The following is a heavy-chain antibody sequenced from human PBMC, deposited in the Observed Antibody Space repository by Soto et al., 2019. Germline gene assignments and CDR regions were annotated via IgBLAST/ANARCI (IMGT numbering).Heavy chain of an antibody. J-gene: IGHJ3*02. CDR1: GGTFSSYA. V-gene: IGHV1-69*06. CDR2: IIPIFGTA. CDR3: ARRGTTVVTLDAFDI. D-gene: IGHD4-17*01. Sequence: GASVKVSCKASGGTFSSYAISWVRQAPGQGPEWMGGIIPIFGTANYAQKFQGRVTITADKSTSTAYMELSSLRSEDTAVYYCARRGTTVVTLDAFDIWGQGTMVTVSS.